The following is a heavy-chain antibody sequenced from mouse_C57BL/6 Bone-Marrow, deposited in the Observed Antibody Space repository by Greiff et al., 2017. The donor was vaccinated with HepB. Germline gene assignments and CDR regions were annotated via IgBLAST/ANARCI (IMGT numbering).Heavy chain of an antibody. CDR3: ARRGGSSSYFDY. D-gene: IGHD1-1*01. V-gene: IGHV1-18*01. CDR1: GYTFTDYN. Sequence: EVQLQQSGPELVKPGASVKIPCKASGYTFTDYNMDWVKQSHGKSLEWIGDINPNNGGTIYNQKFKGKATLTVDKSSSTAYMELRSLTSEDTAVYCGARRGGSSSYFDYWGQGTTLTVSS. CDR2: INPNNGGT. J-gene: IGHJ2*01.